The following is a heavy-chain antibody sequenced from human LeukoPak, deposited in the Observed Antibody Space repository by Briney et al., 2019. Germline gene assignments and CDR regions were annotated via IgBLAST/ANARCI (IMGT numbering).Heavy chain of an antibody. CDR2: IYYSGCT. V-gene: IGHV4-39*01. D-gene: IGHD5-12*01. CDR1: GGSISSSSYY. CDR3: ARRYSGYDYLNWFDP. J-gene: IGHJ5*02. Sequence: SETLSLTCTVSGGSISSSSYYWGWIRQSPGKGLEGIGSIYYSGCTYYNPSLKSRVTISVDTSKNQFSLKLSSVTAADTAVYYCARRYSGYDYLNWFDPWGQGTLVTVSS.